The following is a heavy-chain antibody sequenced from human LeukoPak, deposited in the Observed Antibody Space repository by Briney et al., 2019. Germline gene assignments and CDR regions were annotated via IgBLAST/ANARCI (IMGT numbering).Heavy chain of an antibody. V-gene: IGHV1-8*01. J-gene: IGHJ6*02. CDR1: GYTFTSYD. CDR3: ARGYCSSTSCHIMDV. CDR2: MNPNSGNT. D-gene: IGHD2-2*01. Sequence: ASVKVSCKASGYTFTSYDIIWVRQATGQGLEGMGWMNPNSGNTGFAQKFQGRVTMTRNTSISTAYMELSSLRSQDTAVYYCARGYCSSTSCHIMDVWGQGTTVTVSS.